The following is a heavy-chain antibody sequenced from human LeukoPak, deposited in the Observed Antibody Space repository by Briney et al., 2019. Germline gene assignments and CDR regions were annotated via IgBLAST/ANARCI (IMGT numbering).Heavy chain of an antibody. V-gene: IGHV3-7*04. CDR2: IEQDGSEK. J-gene: IGHJ4*02. CDR3: ARADCNGGSCYLSLTTIDY. D-gene: IGHD2-15*01. Sequence: GGSLRLSCAASGFTFSSYWMSWVRQAPGKGLEWEANIEQDGSEKYYVDSVKGRFTISRDNAKNSLYLQMNSLRAEDTAVYYCARADCNGGSCYLSLTTIDYWGQGTLVTVSS. CDR1: GFTFSSYW.